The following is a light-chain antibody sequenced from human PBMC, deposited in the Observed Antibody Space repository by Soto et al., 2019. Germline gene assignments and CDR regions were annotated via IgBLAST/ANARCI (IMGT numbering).Light chain of an antibody. Sequence: DIVMTQSPDSLAVSLGERATINCMSSQSVLYSSNNKNYLAWYQQRPGQPPRLLIYWASTRESGVPERFSGSGFGTHFPLTISSLQAEDVAVYYCQQYYSAPPYTFGQGTKLEIK. J-gene: IGKJ2*01. CDR3: QQYYSAPPYT. CDR2: WAS. CDR1: QSVLYSSNNKNY. V-gene: IGKV4-1*01.